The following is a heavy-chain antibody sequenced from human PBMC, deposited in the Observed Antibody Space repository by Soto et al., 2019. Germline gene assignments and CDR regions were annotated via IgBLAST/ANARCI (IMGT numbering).Heavy chain of an antibody. Sequence: QITLKESGPTLVTPTQTLTLTCTFSGFSLTTTGLGVAWIRQPPGKALEWLALIYWNDEKRYRPSLRSRLTITMDPSKNQVVLTMTDMDPVDTATYFCAHEGFGSDTGFDAGGQGALVIVSS. CDR1: GFSLTTTGLG. V-gene: IGHV2-5*01. CDR2: IYWNDEK. D-gene: IGHD3-10*01. J-gene: IGHJ5*02. CDR3: AHEGFGSDTGFDA.